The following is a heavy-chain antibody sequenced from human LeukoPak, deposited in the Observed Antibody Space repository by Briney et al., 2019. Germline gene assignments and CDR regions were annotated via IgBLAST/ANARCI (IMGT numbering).Heavy chain of an antibody. CDR3: AKGPYGLGIYYGMDV. D-gene: IGHD3-10*01. CDR2: ISFDGSNK. J-gene: IGHJ6*02. CDR1: GFTFSSCA. Sequence: PGGSLRLSCAASGFTFSSCAMHWVRQAPGKGLEWVAVISFDGSNKYYADSVKGRFTISRDNSENTLYLQMNSLRAEDTAVYYCAKGPYGLGIYYGMDVWGQGTTVTV. V-gene: IGHV3-30-3*01.